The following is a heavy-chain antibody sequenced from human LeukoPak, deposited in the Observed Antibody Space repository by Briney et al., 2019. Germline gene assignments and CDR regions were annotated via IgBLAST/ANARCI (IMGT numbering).Heavy chain of an antibody. CDR3: AKAYRADFWSGFDAFDI. J-gene: IGHJ3*02. CDR1: GFTFSSYG. Sequence: GGSLRLSCAASGFTFSSYGMHWVRQAPGKGLGWVAFIRYDGSNKYYADSVKGRFTISRDNSKNTLYLQMNSLRAEDTAVYYCAKAYRADFWSGFDAFDIWGQGTMVTVSS. CDR2: IRYDGSNK. D-gene: IGHD3-3*01. V-gene: IGHV3-30*02.